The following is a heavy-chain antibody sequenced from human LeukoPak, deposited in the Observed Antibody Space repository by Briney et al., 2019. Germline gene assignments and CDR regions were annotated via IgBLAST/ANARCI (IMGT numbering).Heavy chain of an antibody. V-gene: IGHV4-39*01. Sequence: SETLSLTCTVSGGSISSSSYYWGWIRQPPGKGLEWIGSIYYSGSTYYNPSLKSRVTISVDTSKNQFSLKLSSVTAADTAVYYCARHMPRITMIVDAPNWFDPRGQGTLVTVSS. CDR2: IYYSGST. CDR1: GGSISSSSYY. J-gene: IGHJ5*02. CDR3: ARHMPRITMIVDAPNWFDP. D-gene: IGHD3-22*01.